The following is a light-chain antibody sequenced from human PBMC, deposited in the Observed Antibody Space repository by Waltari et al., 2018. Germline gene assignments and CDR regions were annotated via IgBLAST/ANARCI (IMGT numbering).Light chain of an antibody. V-gene: IGKV3-20*01. CDR3: QHYGSSATT. J-gene: IGKJ1*01. Sequence: VELTQSPGTLALSEVEPATPSCRASQSFSSSYLAWYQQKPGQAPRLLIYGASSRATGIPDRFSGSGSGTDFSLTISRLEPEDFAVYYCQHYGSSATTFGQGTKVEIK. CDR1: QSFSSSY. CDR2: GAS.